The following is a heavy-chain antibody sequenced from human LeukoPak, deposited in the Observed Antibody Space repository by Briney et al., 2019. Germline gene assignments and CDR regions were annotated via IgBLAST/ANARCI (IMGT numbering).Heavy chain of an antibody. CDR3: ARAGWGVNYYFDY. V-gene: IGHV3-21*01. CDR2: ISSSSSYI. J-gene: IGHJ4*02. CDR1: GFTFSSYS. Sequence: PGGSLRLSCAASGFTFSSYSMNWVRQAPGKGLEWVSSISSSSSYIYYADSVKGRFTISRDNAKNSLYLQMNSLRAEDTAVYYWARAGWGVNYYFDYGAQETLVTVP. D-gene: IGHD3-10*01.